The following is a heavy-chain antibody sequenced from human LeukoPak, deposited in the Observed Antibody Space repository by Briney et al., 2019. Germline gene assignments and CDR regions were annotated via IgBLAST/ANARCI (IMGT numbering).Heavy chain of an antibody. CDR2: ITNNGGNT. CDR3: VIVRGYFDSSGSDY. V-gene: IGHV3-64D*06. J-gene: IGHJ4*02. Sequence: GGSLRLSCSASGFTFSIYTIHWVRQAPGKGLEFVSAITNNGGNTYYADSVKGRFTISRDNSKNTVYLQMSSLRAEDTAVYYCVIVRGYFDSSGSDYWGQGTLVTVSS. CDR1: GFTFSIYT. D-gene: IGHD3-9*01.